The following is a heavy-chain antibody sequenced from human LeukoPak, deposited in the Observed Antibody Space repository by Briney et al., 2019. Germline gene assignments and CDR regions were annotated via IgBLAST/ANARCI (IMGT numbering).Heavy chain of an antibody. J-gene: IGHJ6*02. Sequence: GESLKISCKGSGYSFTSYWIGWVRQMPGKGLEWMGIIYPGDSDTRYSLSFQGQVTISADKSISTAYLQWSSLKASDTAMYYCARHRGGEIYYYGMDVWGQGTTVTVSS. D-gene: IGHD3-16*01. CDR1: GYSFTSYW. CDR2: IYPGDSDT. CDR3: ARHRGGEIYYYGMDV. V-gene: IGHV5-51*01.